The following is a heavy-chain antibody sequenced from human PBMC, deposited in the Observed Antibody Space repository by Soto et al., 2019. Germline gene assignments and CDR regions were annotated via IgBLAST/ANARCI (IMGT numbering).Heavy chain of an antibody. CDR2: IYHSGST. CDR1: GGSISSGGYS. V-gene: IGHV4-30-2*01. J-gene: IGHJ4*02. D-gene: IGHD3-10*01. Sequence: QLQLQESGSGLVKPSQTLSLTCAVSGGSISSGGYSWSWIRQPPGKGLEWIGYIYHSGSTYYNPSLKSRVTISVDRSKNQFSLKLSSVTAADTAVYYCARAAFSTMVRAPLPYYFDYWGQGTLVTVSS. CDR3: ARAAFSTMVRAPLPYYFDY.